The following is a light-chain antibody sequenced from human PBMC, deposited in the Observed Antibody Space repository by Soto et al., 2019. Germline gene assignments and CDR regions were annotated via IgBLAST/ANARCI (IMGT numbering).Light chain of an antibody. J-gene: IGLJ1*01. CDR1: SSDVGGYNY. CDR3: SSYTSSSTLYV. Sequence: QCVLTQPASVSGSPGQSIAISCTGTSSDVGGYNYVSWYQQHPGKAPKLMIYDVSNRPSGVSNRFSGSKSGNTASLTISGLQAEDEADYYSSSYTSSSTLYVFGTGTKVTVL. CDR2: DVS. V-gene: IGLV2-14*01.